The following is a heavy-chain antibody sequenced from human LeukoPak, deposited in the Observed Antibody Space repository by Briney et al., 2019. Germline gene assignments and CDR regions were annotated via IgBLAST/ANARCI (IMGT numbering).Heavy chain of an antibody. D-gene: IGHD5-24*01. CDR1: GGSINNSNYY. J-gene: IGHJ4*02. V-gene: IGHV4-39*01. CDR2: IFYTGRT. Sequence: SETLSLTCTVSGGSINNSNYYWGWVRQPPGRGLEWIGNIFYTGRTYYTPSLMSRVTISVDTSENQFSLRLSYVTAADTAMYFCMRHEEEDGYNAKPFDFWGQGTQVTVSS. CDR3: MRHEEEDGYNAKPFDF.